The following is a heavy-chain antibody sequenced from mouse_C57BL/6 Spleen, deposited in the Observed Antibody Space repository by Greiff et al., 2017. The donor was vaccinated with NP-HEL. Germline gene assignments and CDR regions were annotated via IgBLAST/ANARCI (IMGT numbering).Heavy chain of an antibody. CDR3: ARAEDAMDY. V-gene: IGHV5-4*03. J-gene: IGHJ4*01. CDR1: GFTFSSYA. CDR2: ISDGGSYT. Sequence: EVKVEESGGGLVKPGGSLKLSCAASGFTFSSYAMSWVRQTPEKRLEWVATISDGGSYTYYPDNVKGRFTISRDNAKNNLYLQMSHLKSEDTAMYYCARAEDAMDYWGQGTSVTVSS.